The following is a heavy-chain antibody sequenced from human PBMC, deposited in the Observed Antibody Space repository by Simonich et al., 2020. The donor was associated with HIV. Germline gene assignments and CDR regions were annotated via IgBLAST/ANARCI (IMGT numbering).Heavy chain of an antibody. CDR1: GGSFSGYY. Sequence: QVHLQQWGAGLLKPSETLSLTCAVYGGSFSGYYWSWIRQPPGKGREWIGEINHSGSTDYNPSLKSRVTISVDTSKNQFSLKLSSVTAADTALYYCARRTGYDLDYWGQGTLVTVSS. V-gene: IGHV4-34*01. CDR2: INHSGST. D-gene: IGHD5-12*01. J-gene: IGHJ4*02. CDR3: ARRTGYDLDY.